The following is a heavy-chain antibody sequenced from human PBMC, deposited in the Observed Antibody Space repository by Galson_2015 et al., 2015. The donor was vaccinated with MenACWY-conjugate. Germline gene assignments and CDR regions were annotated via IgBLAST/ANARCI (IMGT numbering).Heavy chain of an antibody. D-gene: IGHD3/OR15-3a*01. CDR1: RFIFRSYG. V-gene: IGHV3-30*18. CDR3: AKDGLLGLVILGYVDN. Sequence: LRLSCASSRFIFRSYGMHWVRQAPGKGLEWVAVISYDGSDTYYADSVKGRFTISRDNSKNTMYLQMNSLRTEDTAIYYCAKDGLLGLVILGYVDNWGQGTLVTVSS. CDR2: ISYDGSDT. J-gene: IGHJ4*02.